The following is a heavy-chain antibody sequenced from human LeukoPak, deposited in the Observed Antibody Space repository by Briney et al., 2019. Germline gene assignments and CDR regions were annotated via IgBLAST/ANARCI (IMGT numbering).Heavy chain of an antibody. CDR1: GYPFLDYG. CDR3: ARDFWVRHSAPAPKEF. Sequence: GASVKVSCKASGYPFLDYGINWVRQAPGQGLEWMGWISTHTGNTRYTERFQGGVILTTDTFTNTAYMELRSLRSDDTAVFYCARDFWVRHSAPAPKEFWGQGTLVTVSS. V-gene: IGHV1-18*01. J-gene: IGHJ4*02. CDR2: ISTHTGNT. D-gene: IGHD2-2*01.